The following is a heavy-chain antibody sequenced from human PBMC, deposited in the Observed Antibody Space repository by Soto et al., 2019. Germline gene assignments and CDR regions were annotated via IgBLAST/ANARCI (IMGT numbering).Heavy chain of an antibody. D-gene: IGHD3-22*01. V-gene: IGHV3-33*01. J-gene: IGHJ4*02. CDR2: IWYDGSKK. CDR3: ASQTSGYYHIY. CDR1: GFTFSSYG. Sequence: QAQLVESGGGVVQPGRSLRLSCAASGFTFSSYGMHWVRQAPGKGLEWVAVIWYDGSKKYYADSVKGRFSISRDNSKNTLYLKMNSLRAEDTAVYYCASQTSGYYHIYWGQGTLVAVSS.